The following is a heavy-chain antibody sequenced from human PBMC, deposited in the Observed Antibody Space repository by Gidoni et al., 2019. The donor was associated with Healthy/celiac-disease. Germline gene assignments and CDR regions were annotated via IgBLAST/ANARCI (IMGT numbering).Heavy chain of an antibody. CDR3: ARAGTGTIVYYFDY. CDR1: GFTFDDYG. D-gene: IGHD1-7*01. Sequence: EVQLVESGGGVVRPGGSLRLSCAASGFTFDDYGMRWVLQAPGKGLVWVSVMNGNGGSTGYADSVKGRFTISRDNAKNSLYLQMNSLRAEDTALYYCARAGTGTIVYYFDYWGQGTLFTVSS. V-gene: IGHV3-20*04. J-gene: IGHJ4*02. CDR2: MNGNGGST.